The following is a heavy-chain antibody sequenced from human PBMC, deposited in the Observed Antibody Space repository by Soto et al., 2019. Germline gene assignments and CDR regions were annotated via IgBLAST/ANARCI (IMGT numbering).Heavy chain of an antibody. Sequence: GTLSLTCAVSGGSISSSNWWSWVRQPPGKGLEWIGEIYHSGSTNYNPSLKSRVTISVDKSKNQFSLKLSSVTAADTAVYYCARVGYSYGYEDNWFDPWGQGTLVTVS. V-gene: IGHV4-4*02. CDR1: GGSISSSNW. D-gene: IGHD5-18*01. CDR2: IYHSGST. CDR3: ARVGYSYGYEDNWFDP. J-gene: IGHJ5*02.